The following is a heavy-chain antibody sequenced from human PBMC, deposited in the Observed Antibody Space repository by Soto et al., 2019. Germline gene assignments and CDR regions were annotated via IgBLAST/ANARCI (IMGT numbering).Heavy chain of an antibody. CDR1: GFSLSTTAEG. V-gene: IGHV2-5*02. CDR2: IYWDDDE. D-gene: IGHD2-2*01. Sequence: QITLKESGPTLVKPTQTLTLTCTFSGFSLSTTAEGVGWIRQPPGKALEWLALIYWDDDERYSPSLKSRLTITKDTFKNHVVLTMTNVDPVDTATYSCAHGSCSSADCYPNPYLDYWGQGILVTVSS. CDR3: AHGSCSSADCYPNPYLDY. J-gene: IGHJ4*02.